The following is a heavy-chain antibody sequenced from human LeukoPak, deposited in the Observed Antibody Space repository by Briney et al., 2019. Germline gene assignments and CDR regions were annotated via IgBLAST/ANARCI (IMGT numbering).Heavy chain of an antibody. CDR2: IYSGGST. Sequence: GGSLGLSCAASGFTVSSNYMSWVRQAPGKGLEWVSVIYSGGSTYYADSVKGRFTISRDNSKNTLYLQMNSLRAEDTAVYYCARDGSSGWYHNYWGQGTLVTVSS. D-gene: IGHD6-19*01. J-gene: IGHJ4*02. CDR3: ARDGSSGWYHNY. V-gene: IGHV3-53*01. CDR1: GFTVSSNY.